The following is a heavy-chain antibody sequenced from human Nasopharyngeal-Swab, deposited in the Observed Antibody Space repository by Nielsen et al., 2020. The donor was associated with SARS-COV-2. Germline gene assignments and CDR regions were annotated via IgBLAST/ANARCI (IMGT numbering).Heavy chain of an antibody. D-gene: IGHD4-17*01. V-gene: IGHV6-1*01. Sequence: SQTLSLTCVISGDSVSRSSAAWNWIRQSPSRGLEWLGRTYYRSKWYNDYAVSVKSRITINPDTSKNQYSLHLNSVTPEDTAVYYCARARGAYGDYYYYYYTDVWGKGTTVTVSS. CDR2: TYYRSKWYN. CDR1: GDSVSRSSAA. J-gene: IGHJ6*03. CDR3: ARARGAYGDYYYYYYTDV.